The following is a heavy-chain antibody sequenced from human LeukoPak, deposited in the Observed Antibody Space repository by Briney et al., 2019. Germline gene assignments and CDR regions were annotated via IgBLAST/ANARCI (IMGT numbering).Heavy chain of an antibody. CDR3: GVLPAATMLRDY. CDR2: TWDDGISR. Sequence: PGGSLRLSCAASRFPFSTYGTHWVRQAPGKGLEWVAVTWDDGISRTYADSVKGRFTISRDNSHNTLYLEMNSLRAEDTAVYYCGVLPAATMLRDYWGQGTLVTVSS. D-gene: IGHD2-2*01. CDR1: RFPFSTYG. V-gene: IGHV3-33*01. J-gene: IGHJ4*02.